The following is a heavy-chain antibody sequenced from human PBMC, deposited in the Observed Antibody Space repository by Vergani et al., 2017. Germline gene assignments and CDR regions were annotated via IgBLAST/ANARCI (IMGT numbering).Heavy chain of an antibody. CDR3: AKDLPSGTYGGDWLAP. CDR1: GFPFSTYG. Sequence: QVQLVESGGGVVQPGESLRLSCAASGFPFSTYGMHWVRQAPGKGLEWVAFIQKDGIDKFYADSVRGRFTISRDISKNTLYLQMNSLRAEDTAVYYCAKDLPSGTYGGDWLAPWGQGTLVTVSS. D-gene: IGHD4-23*01. CDR2: IQKDGIDK. V-gene: IGHV3-30*02. J-gene: IGHJ5*02.